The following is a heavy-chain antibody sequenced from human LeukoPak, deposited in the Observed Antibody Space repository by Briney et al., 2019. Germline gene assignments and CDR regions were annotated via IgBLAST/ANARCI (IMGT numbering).Heavy chain of an antibody. CDR1: GFTFSSYS. Sequence: PGGSLRLSCAASGFTFSSYSMNWVRQAPGKGLEWVSYISSSSSTIYYADSVKGRFTISRDNAKNSLYLQMNSLRAEDTAVYYCARDIFYGSGSYWGYYYYGMDVWGQGTTVTVSS. V-gene: IGHV3-48*01. J-gene: IGHJ6*02. D-gene: IGHD3-10*01. CDR2: ISSSSSTI. CDR3: ARDIFYGSGSYWGYYYYGMDV.